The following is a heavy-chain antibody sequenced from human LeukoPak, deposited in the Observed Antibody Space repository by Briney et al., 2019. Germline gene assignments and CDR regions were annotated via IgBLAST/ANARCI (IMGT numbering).Heavy chain of an antibody. Sequence: SETLSLTCAVSGGSISSNNWWGWVRQPPGKGLEWIGEIYHSGSTNYNPSLKSRVTISVDTSKNQFSLKLSSVTAANTAVYYCARADYYDSSGYYGNYYYYGMDVWGQGTTVTVSS. CDR1: GGSISSNNW. V-gene: IGHV4-4*02. J-gene: IGHJ6*02. D-gene: IGHD3-22*01. CDR3: ARADYYDSSGYYGNYYYYGMDV. CDR2: IYHSGST.